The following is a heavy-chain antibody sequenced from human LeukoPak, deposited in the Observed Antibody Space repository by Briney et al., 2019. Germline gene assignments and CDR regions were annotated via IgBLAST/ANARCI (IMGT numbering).Heavy chain of an antibody. CDR3: ARGAGASGYDYYFDY. Sequence: SETLSLTCTVSGGSISSYYWSWIRQPAGKGLEWIGRIYPTGSTKYNPSLKSRVTMSLDTSKNQFSLKLSSVTATDTAVYYCARGAGASGYDYYFDYWGQGTLVTVSS. CDR1: GGSISSYY. V-gene: IGHV4-4*07. D-gene: IGHD5-12*01. J-gene: IGHJ4*02. CDR2: IYPTGST.